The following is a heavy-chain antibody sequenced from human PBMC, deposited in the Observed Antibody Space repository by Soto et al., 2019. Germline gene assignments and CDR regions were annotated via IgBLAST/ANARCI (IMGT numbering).Heavy chain of an antibody. D-gene: IGHD5-18*01. CDR2: ISSNSAYI. Sequence: PGGSLRLSCAASGLTFRSFTMNWVRQAPGKGLEWVSTISSNSAYIYYTDALRGRFTIARDNAKNSLHLQMNSLRAEDTAVYYCPRDASRHSRPRAWFDPWGPGTLVTVSS. CDR1: GLTFRSFT. J-gene: IGHJ5*02. CDR3: PRDASRHSRPRAWFDP. V-gene: IGHV3-21*01.